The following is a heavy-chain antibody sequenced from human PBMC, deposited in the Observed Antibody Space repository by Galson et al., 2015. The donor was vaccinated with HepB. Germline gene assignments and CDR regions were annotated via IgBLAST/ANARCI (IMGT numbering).Heavy chain of an antibody. J-gene: IGHJ6*03. CDR1: GFTFSDYY. V-gene: IGHV3-11*01. CDR3: ARVSYYDSSGSDGYMDV. Sequence: SLRLSCAASGFTFSDYYMSWIRQAPGKGLEWVSYISSSGSTIYYADSVKGRFTISRDNAKNSLYLQMNSLRAEDTAVYYCARVSYYDSSGSDGYMDVWGKGTTVTVSS. CDR2: ISSSGSTI. D-gene: IGHD3-22*01.